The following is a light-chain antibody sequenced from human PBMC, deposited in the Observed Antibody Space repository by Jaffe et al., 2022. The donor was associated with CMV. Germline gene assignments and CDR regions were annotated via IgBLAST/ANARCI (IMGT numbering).Light chain of an antibody. Sequence: IQMTQSPSTLSASIGDRVTISCRASQTILDWLAWYQQKPGKAPKLLIYQASGLQSGVPSRFSGSGSGTAFTLTINSLQADDFATYYCQQYHSYPWTFGQGTMIDIK. V-gene: IGKV1-5*03. CDR2: QAS. CDR1: QTILDW. CDR3: QQYHSYPWT. J-gene: IGKJ1*01.